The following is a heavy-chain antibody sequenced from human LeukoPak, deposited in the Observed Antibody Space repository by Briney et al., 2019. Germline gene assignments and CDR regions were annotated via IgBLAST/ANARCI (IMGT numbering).Heavy chain of an antibody. CDR1: VGSFSDHY. V-gene: IGHV4-34*01. J-gene: IGHJ5*02. CDR3: AAETTAGNA. Sequence: PSETLSLTCAVYVGSFSDHYWSWIRRPPGKGLEWIGEINHSGSTNYNPSLQSRVTISVDTSKNQFSLKLSSMTAADTAVYYCAAETTAGNAWGQGTLVAVSS. D-gene: IGHD6-13*01. CDR2: INHSGST.